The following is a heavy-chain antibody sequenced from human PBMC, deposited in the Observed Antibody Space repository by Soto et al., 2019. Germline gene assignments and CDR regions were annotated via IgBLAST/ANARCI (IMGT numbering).Heavy chain of an antibody. CDR1: GLTFSSFA. CDR3: AKGHSSSPSPQYYYYGMDV. CDR2: ISGSGGST. V-gene: IGHV3-23*01. D-gene: IGHD6-13*01. Sequence: PGGSLRLSCAASGLTFSSFAMSWVRQAPGKGLEWVSGISGSGGSTYHADSVKGRFIISRDNSKNMLYLQMNSVRPEDTAVYYCAKGHSSSPSPQYYYYGMDVWGQGTTVTV. J-gene: IGHJ6*02.